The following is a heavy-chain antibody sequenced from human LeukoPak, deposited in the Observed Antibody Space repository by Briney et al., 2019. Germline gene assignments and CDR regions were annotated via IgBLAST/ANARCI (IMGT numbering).Heavy chain of an antibody. CDR3: AKGSANARPYYFDW. D-gene: IGHD2-15*01. V-gene: IGHV3-23*01. J-gene: IGHJ4*02. Sequence: GGSLRLSCAGSGFTFSGFAMSWVRQAPGKGPEWVSAITGSGDSTYHADSVKGRFTISRDNSKKSLYLQMNSLRAEDTAVYYCAKGSANARPYYFDWWGQGTLVTVSS. CDR2: ITGSGDST. CDR1: GFTFSGFA.